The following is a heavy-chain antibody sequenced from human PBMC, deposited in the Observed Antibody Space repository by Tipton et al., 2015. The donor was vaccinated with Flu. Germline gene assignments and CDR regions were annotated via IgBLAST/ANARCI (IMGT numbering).Heavy chain of an antibody. CDR2: IYYSGST. CDR1: GGSISSYY. J-gene: IGHJ4*02. D-gene: IGHD4-11*01. CDR3: ARQVTTFVSYFGY. Sequence: TLSLTCTVSGGSISSYYWSWIRQPPGKGLEWIGYIYYSGSTNYNPSLKSRVTISVDTSKNQFSLKLSSVTAADTAVYYCARQVTTFVSYFGYWGQGTLVTVSS. V-gene: IGHV4-59*08.